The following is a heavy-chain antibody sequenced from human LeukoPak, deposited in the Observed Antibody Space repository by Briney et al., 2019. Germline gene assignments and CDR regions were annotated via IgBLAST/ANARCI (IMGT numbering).Heavy chain of an antibody. CDR3: ARNFVGARGVVDY. D-gene: IGHD1-26*01. V-gene: IGHV3-48*04. CDR1: GFTFSSYS. J-gene: IGHJ4*02. Sequence: GGSLILSCAASGFTFSSYSMNWVRQAPGKELEWVSYISSSSSTIYYADSVKGRFTISRDNAKNSLYLQMNSLRAEDTAVYYCARNFVGARGVVDYWGQGTLVTVSS. CDR2: ISSSSSTI.